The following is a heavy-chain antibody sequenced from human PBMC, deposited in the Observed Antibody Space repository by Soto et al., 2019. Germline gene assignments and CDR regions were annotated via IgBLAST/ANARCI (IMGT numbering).Heavy chain of an antibody. V-gene: IGHV4-34*01. CDR3: ARGEGIAVAGAEYYFDY. D-gene: IGHD6-19*01. Sequence: QVQLQQWGAGLLKPSETLSLTCAVYGGSFSGYYWSWIRQPPGKGLEWIGEINHSGSTNYNPSLKSRVTISVDTSKIQFSLKLSSLTAADTAVYYCARGEGIAVAGAEYYFDYWGQGTLVTVSS. CDR2: INHSGST. CDR1: GGSFSGYY. J-gene: IGHJ4*02.